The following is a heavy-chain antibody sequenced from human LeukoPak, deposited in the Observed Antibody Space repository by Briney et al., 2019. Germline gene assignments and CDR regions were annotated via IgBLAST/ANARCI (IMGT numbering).Heavy chain of an antibody. V-gene: IGHV3-23*01. CDR1: GFIFSNYG. J-gene: IGHJ3*02. CDR2: ISGSGSST. Sequence: GGSLRLSCAASGFIFSNYGMNWVRQAPGKGLDWVSSISGSGSSTYYAESVKGRVTISRDNSQNTLYLQMNSLRAEDTAIYYCAKDLPYYYDSSGSGDSFDIWGRGTMVTVST. CDR3: AKDLPYYYDSSGSGDSFDI. D-gene: IGHD3-22*01.